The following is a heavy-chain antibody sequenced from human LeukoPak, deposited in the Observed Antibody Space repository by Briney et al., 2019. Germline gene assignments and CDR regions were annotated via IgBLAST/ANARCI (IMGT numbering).Heavy chain of an antibody. V-gene: IGHV3-49*03. D-gene: IGHD6-19*01. J-gene: IGHJ4*02. CDR2: IRSKAYGGTT. CDR1: GFTFGDYA. CDR3: AREGALAVAGTCYGY. Sequence: GGSLRLSCTASGFTFGDYAMSWFRQAPGKGLEWVGFIRSKAYGGTTEYAASVKGRFTISRDDSKSIAYLQMNSLKTEDTAVYYCAREGALAVAGTCYGYWGQGTLVTVSS.